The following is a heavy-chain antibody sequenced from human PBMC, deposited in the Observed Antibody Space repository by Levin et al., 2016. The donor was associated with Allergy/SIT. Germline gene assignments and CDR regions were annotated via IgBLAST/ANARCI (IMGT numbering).Heavy chain of an antibody. CDR2: IKEDGTKT. J-gene: IGHJ4*02. V-gene: IGHV3-7*01. D-gene: IGHD3-9*01. CDR3: VTHTDWCFGG. Sequence: GESLKISCAASGFTFSTYWMAWVRQAPGKGLEWVASIKEDGTKTHYVDSVKGRFTISRDNAKTSLSLQMDSLRAEDTAIYYCVTHTDWCFGGWGQGTLVTVSS. CDR1: GFTFSTYW.